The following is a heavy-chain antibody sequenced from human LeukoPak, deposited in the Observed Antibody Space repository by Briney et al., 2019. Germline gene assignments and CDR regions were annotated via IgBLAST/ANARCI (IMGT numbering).Heavy chain of an antibody. CDR2: VYYNGNF. Sequence: PSETVSLTCTVSGGSVSSGRHYWNWIRQPPGKGLECMGYVYYNGNFNYNPSLESRVTMSLDTSKNQFSLRLSSVTAADTAVYYCARDLASYYDSSGYFDAFDIWGQGTMVTVSS. CDR1: GGSVSSGRHY. D-gene: IGHD3-22*01. J-gene: IGHJ3*02. CDR3: ARDLASYYDSSGYFDAFDI. V-gene: IGHV4-61*01.